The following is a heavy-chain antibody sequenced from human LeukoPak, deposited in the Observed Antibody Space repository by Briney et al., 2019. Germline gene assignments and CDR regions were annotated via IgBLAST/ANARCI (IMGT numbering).Heavy chain of an antibody. CDR2: MNPNSGNT. Sequence: ASVKVSCKASGYTFTSYDINWVRQATGQGLEWMGWMNPNSGNTGYAQKFQGRVTITRNTSISTAYMELSSLRSEDTAVYYCARGQSTTNYHYYMDVWGKGTTVTVSS. CDR3: ARGQSTTNYHYYMDV. D-gene: IGHD2/OR15-2a*01. V-gene: IGHV1-8*03. CDR1: GYTFTSYD. J-gene: IGHJ6*03.